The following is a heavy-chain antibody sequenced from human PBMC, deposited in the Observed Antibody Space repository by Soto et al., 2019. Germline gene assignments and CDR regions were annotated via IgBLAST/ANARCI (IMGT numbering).Heavy chain of an antibody. Sequence: PGESLKISCKGSGYSFTSYWISWVRQMPGKGLEWMGRIDPSDSYTNYSPSFQGHVTISADKSISTAYLQWSSLKASDTAMYYCARHWSSSWYLLDYWGQGTLVTVSS. V-gene: IGHV5-10-1*01. CDR1: GYSFTSYW. D-gene: IGHD6-13*01. J-gene: IGHJ4*02. CDR2: IDPSDSYT. CDR3: ARHWSSSWYLLDY.